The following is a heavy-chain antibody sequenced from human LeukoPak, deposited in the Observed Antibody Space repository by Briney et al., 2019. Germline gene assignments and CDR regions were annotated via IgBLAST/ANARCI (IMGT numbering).Heavy chain of an antibody. J-gene: IGHJ4*02. D-gene: IGHD6-19*01. Sequence: GASVKVSCKASGGTFSSYAISWVRQAPGQGLEWMGWINPNSGGTNYAQKFQGRVTMTRDTSISTAYMELSRLRSDDTAVYYCARVQRGAVAGYYFDYWGQGTLVTVSS. CDR2: INPNSGGT. CDR1: GGTFSSYA. CDR3: ARVQRGAVAGYYFDY. V-gene: IGHV1-2*02.